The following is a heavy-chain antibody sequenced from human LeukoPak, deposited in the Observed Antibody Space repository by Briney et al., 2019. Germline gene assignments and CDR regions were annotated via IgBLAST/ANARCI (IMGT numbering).Heavy chain of an antibody. Sequence: SETLSLTCAVSGYSISSGYYWGWIRQPPGKGLEWIGSIYHSGSTYYNPSLKSRVTISVDTSKNQFSLKLSSVTAADTAVYYCARVGYCSGGSCYAHDYWGQGTLVTVSS. J-gene: IGHJ4*02. CDR1: GYSISSGYY. CDR3: ARVGYCSGGSCYAHDY. CDR2: IYHSGST. V-gene: IGHV4-38-2*01. D-gene: IGHD2-15*01.